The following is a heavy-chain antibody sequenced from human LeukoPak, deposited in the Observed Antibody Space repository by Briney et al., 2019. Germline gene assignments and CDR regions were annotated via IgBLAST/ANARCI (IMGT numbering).Heavy chain of an antibody. D-gene: IGHD3-3*01. CDR2: IKEDGSEK. Sequence: GGSLRLSCAASGFTFSTFWMSWVRQAPGKRLEWVANIKEDGSEKYYVDSVKGPFTISRGNAKNSLYLQMNSLRAEDTAVYYCARGRGYPIWFFDYWGQGSLVTVSS. V-gene: IGHV3-7*01. CDR1: GFTFSTFW. J-gene: IGHJ4*02. CDR3: ARGRGYPIWFFDY.